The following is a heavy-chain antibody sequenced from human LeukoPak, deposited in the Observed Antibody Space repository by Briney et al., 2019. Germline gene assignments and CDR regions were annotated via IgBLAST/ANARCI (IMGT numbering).Heavy chain of an antibody. V-gene: IGHV3-30-3*01. Sequence: SCKVSGYTLTELSMHWVRQAPGKGLEWVAVISYDGSNKYYADSVKGRFTISRDNSKNTLYLQMNSLRAEDTAVYYCAREEQLVPGAFDIWGQGTMVTVSS. CDR1: GYTLTELS. CDR3: AREEQLVPGAFDI. CDR2: ISYDGSNK. D-gene: IGHD6-6*01. J-gene: IGHJ3*02.